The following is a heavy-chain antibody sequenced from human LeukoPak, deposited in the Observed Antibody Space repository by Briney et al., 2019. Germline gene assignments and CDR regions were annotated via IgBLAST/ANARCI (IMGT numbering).Heavy chain of an antibody. J-gene: IGHJ5*02. CDR3: ARGGSHCSGGSCYSLDWFDP. Sequence: SETLSLTCTVSGGSISSYYWSWIRQPPGKGLGWIGYIYYSGSTKYNPSLKSRVTISVDTSKNQFSLKLSSVTAADTAVYYCARGGSHCSGGSCYSLDWFDPWGQGTLVTVSS. V-gene: IGHV4-59*01. CDR2: IYYSGST. CDR1: GGSISSYY. D-gene: IGHD2-15*01.